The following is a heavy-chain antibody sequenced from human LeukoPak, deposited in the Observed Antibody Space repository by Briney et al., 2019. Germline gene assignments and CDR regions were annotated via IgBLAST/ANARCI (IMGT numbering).Heavy chain of an antibody. J-gene: IGHJ4*02. V-gene: IGHV4-59*01. CDR3: ARDLQVGASLDY. CDR2: IYYSGST. Sequence: SETLSLTCTVSGGSISSYYWSWIRQPPGKGLEWVGYIYYSGSTNYNPSLKSRVTISVDTSKNQFSLKLSSVTAADTAVYYCARDLQVGASLDYWGQGTLVTVSS. D-gene: IGHD1-26*01. CDR1: GGSISSYY.